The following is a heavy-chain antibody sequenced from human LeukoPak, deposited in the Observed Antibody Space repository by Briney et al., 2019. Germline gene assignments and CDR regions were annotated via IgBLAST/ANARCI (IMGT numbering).Heavy chain of an antibody. Sequence: PGGSLGLSCVASGFTFSDYPIHWVGQAPGKGLEWVAVLASDERKKYYADSVKGRFTISRDNSKNSLFLQMSTLRPEDTAVYYCARAGRSADSGTTYYVDFDYWGQGAQVTVSS. D-gene: IGHD1-26*01. CDR3: ARAGRSADSGTTYYVDFDY. CDR2: LASDERKK. V-gene: IGHV3-30*04. CDR1: GFTFSDYP. J-gene: IGHJ4*02.